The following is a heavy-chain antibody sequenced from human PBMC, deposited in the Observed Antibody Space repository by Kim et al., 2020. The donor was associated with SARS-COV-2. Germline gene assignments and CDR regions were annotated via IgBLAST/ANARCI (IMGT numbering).Heavy chain of an antibody. CDR3: ARDMSLTRKDDAFDI. J-gene: IGHJ3*02. D-gene: IGHD3-10*02. V-gene: IGHV3-33*01. Sequence: GGSLRLSCAASGFTFSSYGMHWVRQAPGKGLEWVAVIWYDGSNKYYADSVKGRFTISRDNSKNTLYLQMNSLRAEDTAVYYCARDMSLTRKDDAFDIWGQGTMVTVSS. CDR1: GFTFSSYG. CDR2: IWYDGSNK.